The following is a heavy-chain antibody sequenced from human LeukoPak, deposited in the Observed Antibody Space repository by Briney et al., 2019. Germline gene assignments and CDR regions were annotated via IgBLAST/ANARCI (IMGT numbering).Heavy chain of an antibody. D-gene: IGHD3-9*01. Sequence: GGSLTLSCAASGFTFSSYAMNWVRQAPGKGLEWVAGLRSGDRTFHAESVKGRFTISRAKSKDTLYLQMNSRRAEDTAVYYCAKEATASPYFHWFDNWGQGTQVIVSS. V-gene: IGHV3-23*01. J-gene: IGHJ4*02. CDR1: GFTFSSYA. CDR3: AKEATASPYFHWFDN. CDR2: LRSGDRT.